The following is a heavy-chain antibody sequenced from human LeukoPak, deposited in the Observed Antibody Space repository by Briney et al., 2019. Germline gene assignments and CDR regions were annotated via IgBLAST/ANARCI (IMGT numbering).Heavy chain of an antibody. J-gene: IGHJ5*02. CDR1: GGSFSGYY. V-gene: IGHV4-34*01. CDR3: VFRAARPFWFDP. CDR2: INHSGST. D-gene: IGHD6-6*01. Sequence: PSETLSLTCAVYGGSFSGYYWSWIRQPPGKGLEWIGEINHSGSTNYNPSLKSRVTISVDTSKNQFSLKLSSVTAADTAVYYCVFRAARPFWFDPWGQGTLVTVSS.